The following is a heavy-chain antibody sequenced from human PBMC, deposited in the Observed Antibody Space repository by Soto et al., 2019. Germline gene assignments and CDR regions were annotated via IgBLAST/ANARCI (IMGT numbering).Heavy chain of an antibody. CDR1: GGTFNTYA. V-gene: IGHV1-69*19. Sequence: QVQLVQSGAEMKKPGSSVKVSCQSSGGTFNTYAMNWVRQAPGQGPEWMGDISPMFGTANYAPKFQGRVTTTADESTGTSHMQLSSLTSENTPLYCCAREVQVHTPAFVYWGQGTLVTVSS. D-gene: IGHD3-10*01. CDR2: ISPMFGTA. J-gene: IGHJ4*02. CDR3: AREVQVHTPAFVY.